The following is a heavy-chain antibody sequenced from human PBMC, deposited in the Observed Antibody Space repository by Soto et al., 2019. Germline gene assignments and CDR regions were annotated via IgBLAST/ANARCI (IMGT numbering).Heavy chain of an antibody. D-gene: IGHD2-21*01. J-gene: IGHJ5*02. CDR3: ARAGNIVVVNAFRARVNWFDP. CDR2: INHSGST. CDR1: VGSFSGYY. Sequence: PSETLSLTCAVYVGSFSGYYWSWIRQSQGKGLEGIGEINHSGSTNYNPSLKSRVTISVDTSKNQFSLKLSSVTAADTAVYYCARAGNIVVVNAFRARVNWFDPWGQRNLVT. V-gene: IGHV4-34*01.